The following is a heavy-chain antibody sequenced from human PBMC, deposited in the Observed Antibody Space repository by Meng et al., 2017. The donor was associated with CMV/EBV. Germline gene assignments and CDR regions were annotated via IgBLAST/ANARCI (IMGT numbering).Heavy chain of an antibody. D-gene: IGHD6-13*01. CDR3: ARDRDMYSSGWYPFDY. J-gene: IGHJ4*02. Sequence: SETLSLTCTVSGGSISSSSYYWGWIRQPPGKGLEWIGSIYYSGSTYYNPSLKSRVAISVDTSKNQFSLKLSSVTAADTAVYYCARDRDMYSSGWYPFDYWGQGTLVTVSS. CDR1: GGSISSSSYY. CDR2: IYYSGST. V-gene: IGHV4-39*07.